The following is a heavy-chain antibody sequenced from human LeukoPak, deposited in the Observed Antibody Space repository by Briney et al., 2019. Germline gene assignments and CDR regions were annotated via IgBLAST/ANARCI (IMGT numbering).Heavy chain of an antibody. D-gene: IGHD4-11*01. V-gene: IGHV4-38-2*01. CDR3: ARRYSNYLFDY. J-gene: IGHJ4*02. Sequence: SETLSLTCGVSGYSITSGYYWAWIRQPPGKGLEWIGNIYQSGSTYYNPSFKSRVTISVDTSKNQFSLKLSSVTAADTAVYYCARRYSNYLFDYWGQGTLVTVSS. CDR2: IYQSGST. CDR1: GYSITSGYY.